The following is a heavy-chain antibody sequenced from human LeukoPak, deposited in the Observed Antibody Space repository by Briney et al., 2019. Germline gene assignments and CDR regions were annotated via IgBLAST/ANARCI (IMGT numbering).Heavy chain of an antibody. CDR3: VRGRYSSGWYKDKNWFDP. CDR2: IYHSGTT. V-gene: IGHV4-30-4*07. J-gene: IGHJ5*02. CDR1: GVSISRGGYA. D-gene: IGHD6-19*01. Sequence: SQTLSLTCAVSGVSISRGGYAWNWIRQPPGKGLEWIAYIYHSGTTYYNPSLKSRATISVDTSKNQFSLKLSSVTAADTAVYYCVRGRYSSGWYKDKNWFDPWGQGTPVTVSS.